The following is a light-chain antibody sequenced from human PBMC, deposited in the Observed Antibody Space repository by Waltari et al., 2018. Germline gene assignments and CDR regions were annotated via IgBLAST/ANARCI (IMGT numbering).Light chain of an antibody. V-gene: IGKV1-9*01. CDR3: QRLNSYPPWT. J-gene: IGKJ1*01. CDR2: AAS. Sequence: DIQLTQSPSFLSASVGDRVTITCRASQGISKYLARYQQKPGKAPNLLIYAASALQSGVPSRFSGSGSGSGTEFTLTISSLQPEDFATYYCQRLNSYPPWTFGQGTKVEIK. CDR1: QGISKY.